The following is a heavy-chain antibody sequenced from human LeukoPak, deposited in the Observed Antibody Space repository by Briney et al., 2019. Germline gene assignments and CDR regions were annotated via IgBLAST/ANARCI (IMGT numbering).Heavy chain of an antibody. V-gene: IGHV4-61*01. Sequence: SETLSLTCTVYGGSVSSGSYYWSWIRQPPGKGLEWIGDVYYTGSANYNPSLKSRVTMSVDKSKNQFSLKLTSVTTADTAVYYCAKDLTYCGGDCYSVWGQGTLVTVSS. CDR1: GGSVSSGSYY. J-gene: IGHJ4*02. CDR2: VYYTGSA. D-gene: IGHD2-21*02. CDR3: AKDLTYCGGDCYSV.